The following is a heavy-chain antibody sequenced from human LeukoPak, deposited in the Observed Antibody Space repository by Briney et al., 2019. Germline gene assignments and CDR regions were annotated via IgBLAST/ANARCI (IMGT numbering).Heavy chain of an antibody. J-gene: IGHJ2*01. Sequence: PSETLSLTCPVSGGSITSISNYWGWILQPPGKGMEWISSIYYSESTYYNPSLKSRFTISGDTSKNQFARKLSSRTTADTAMYCCARRLIFISRSLFLGRYFDLWGRGTLVSVSS. CDR2: IYYSEST. CDR1: GGSITSISNY. D-gene: IGHD6-13*01. CDR3: ARRLIFISRSLFLGRYFDL. V-gene: IGHV4-39*06.